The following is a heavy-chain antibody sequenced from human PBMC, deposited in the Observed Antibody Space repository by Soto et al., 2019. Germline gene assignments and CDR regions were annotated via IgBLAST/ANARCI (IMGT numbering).Heavy chain of an antibody. V-gene: IGHV1-18*01. Sequence: QVQLVQSGGEVKKPGASVKVSCKASGYIFNSFGISWVRQAPGQGLEWMGWISAYTGNTKYAQNFQGRVTMTTDTSTSTAYMELRRLRSDDPAVYYCARRWTTGEIDYWGQGTLVTVSS. CDR1: GYIFNSFG. J-gene: IGHJ4*02. CDR2: ISAYTGNT. CDR3: ARRWTTGEIDY. D-gene: IGHD4-17*01.